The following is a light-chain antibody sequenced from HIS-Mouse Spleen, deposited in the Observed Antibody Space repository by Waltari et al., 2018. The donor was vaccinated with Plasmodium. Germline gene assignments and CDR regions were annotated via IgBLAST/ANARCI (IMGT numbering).Light chain of an antibody. V-gene: IGLV3-10*01. CDR2: EDS. CDR3: YSTDSSGNHRV. CDR1: ALPKKY. J-gene: IGLJ3*02. Sequence: SYELTQPPSVSVSPGQTARITCPGDALPKKYASWYQQKSGQAPVLVIYEDSKRPPGITERFSGSSSGTMATLTISGAQVEDEADYYCYSTDSSGNHRVFGGGTKLTVL.